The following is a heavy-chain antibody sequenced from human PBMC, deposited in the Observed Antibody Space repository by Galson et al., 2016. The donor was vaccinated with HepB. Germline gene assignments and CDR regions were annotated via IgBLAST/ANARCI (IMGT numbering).Heavy chain of an antibody. V-gene: IGHV3-48*02. Sequence: SLRLSCAASGFTFNTYAFNWVRQAPGKGLEWLSYINSRGDTTYYGDSLKGRCTTSRDNAKNSLYLEMNSLTDDDTAIYYCATFVGLGGSGWGQGTLVTVSS. D-gene: IGHD3/OR15-3a*01. CDR3: ATFVGLGGSG. CDR1: GFTFNTYA. CDR2: INSRGDTT. J-gene: IGHJ4*02.